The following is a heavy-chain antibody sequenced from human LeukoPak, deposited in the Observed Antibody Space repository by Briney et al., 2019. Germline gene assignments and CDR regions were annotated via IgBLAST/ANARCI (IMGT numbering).Heavy chain of an antibody. CDR3: AKDPGYSTSWIPAN. J-gene: IGHJ4*02. V-gene: IGHV3-23*01. Sequence: PGGSLRLSCAASGFTFSSYAMSWVRQAPGKGLEWVSAISGSGGSTYYADSVKGRFTISRDNSKNTLSLQMNSLRAEDTAVYYCAKDPGYSTSWIPANWGQGTLVTVSS. CDR1: GFTFSSYA. D-gene: IGHD6-13*01. CDR2: ISGSGGST.